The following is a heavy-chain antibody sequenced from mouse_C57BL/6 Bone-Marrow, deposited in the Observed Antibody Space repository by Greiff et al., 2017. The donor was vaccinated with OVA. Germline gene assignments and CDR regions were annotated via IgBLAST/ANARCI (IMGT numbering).Heavy chain of an antibody. Sequence: EVKLMESGGGLVQSGRSLRLSCATSGFTFSDFYMEWVRQAPGKGLEWIAARRNKANDYTTEYSASVKGRFIVSRDTSQSILYLQMNSLRAEDTAIYYCARDSTTDYAMDYWGQGTSVTVSS. D-gene: IGHD1-1*01. J-gene: IGHJ4*01. CDR2: RRNKANDYTT. CDR3: ARDSTTDYAMDY. V-gene: IGHV7-1*01. CDR1: GFTFSDFY.